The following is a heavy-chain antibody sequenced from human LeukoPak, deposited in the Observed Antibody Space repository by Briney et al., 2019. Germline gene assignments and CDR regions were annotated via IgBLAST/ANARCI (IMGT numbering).Heavy chain of an antibody. Sequence: PSETLSLTCTVSGGSISNSSFYWGWIRQSPGKGLEWIGTIYYKGYTFYNSSLKSRVILSIDTSKNQFFLKVTSVTAADTAVYYCARDRGYYDLLTGYYTGYFDPWGQGTLVTVSS. V-gene: IGHV4-39*07. J-gene: IGHJ5*02. CDR2: IYYKGYT. D-gene: IGHD3/OR15-3a*01. CDR1: GGSISNSSFY. CDR3: ARDRGYYDLLTGYYTGYFDP.